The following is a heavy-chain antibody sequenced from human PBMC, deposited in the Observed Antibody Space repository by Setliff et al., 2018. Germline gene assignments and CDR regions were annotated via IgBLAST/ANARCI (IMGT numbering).Heavy chain of an antibody. D-gene: IGHD3-10*01. Sequence: GGSLRLSCAASGFAFSAYSMHWVRQAPGKGLEWVAFIQYDGSDKYYADSVKGRFTISRDNSKNTMFLQMNSLRPDDTAVYYCARHTIAMSTIISYFDYWGQGTLVTVSS. CDR2: IQYDGSDK. CDR1: GFAFSAYS. V-gene: IGHV3-30*02. CDR3: ARHTIAMSTIISYFDY. J-gene: IGHJ4*02.